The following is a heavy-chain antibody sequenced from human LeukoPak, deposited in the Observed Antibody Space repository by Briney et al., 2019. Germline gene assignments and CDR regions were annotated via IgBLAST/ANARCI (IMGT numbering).Heavy chain of an antibody. J-gene: IGHJ4*02. V-gene: IGHV3-23*01. CDR3: ASGMSLAGDGPFDY. CDR2: VSNRDGRA. D-gene: IGHD6-19*01. CDR1: GFTFSSYG. Sequence: GGSLRLSCAASGFTFSSYGMDWVRQAPGKGLEWVSGVSNRDGRAYYADSVKGRFTVSRDNSKNTLHLQMNSLRAEDTALYYCASGMSLAGDGPFDYWGQGTLVTVSS.